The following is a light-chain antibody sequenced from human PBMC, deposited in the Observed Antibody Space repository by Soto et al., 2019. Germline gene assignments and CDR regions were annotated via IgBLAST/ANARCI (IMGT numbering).Light chain of an antibody. J-gene: IGLJ2*01. V-gene: IGLV2-8*01. CDR3: SAYAGSNNYVV. CDR2: EVS. CDR1: SSDFGVYNY. Sequence: QSALTQPPSAAGSPGHAVTISCTGTSSDFGVYNYVSWYQQHPGKDPKLMIYEVSSRPSGVPDRFSGSKSVNTASLTVSGLQADDEADYYCSAYAGSNNYVVFGGGTKLTVL.